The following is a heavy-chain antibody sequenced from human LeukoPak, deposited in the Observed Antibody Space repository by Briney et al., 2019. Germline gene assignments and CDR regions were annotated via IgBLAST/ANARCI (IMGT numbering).Heavy chain of an antibody. V-gene: IGHV1-2*02. CDR1: GYTFTGYY. CDR3: ARDLSGSYTGGYYYYYYYMDV. CDR2: INPNSGGT. J-gene: IGHJ6*03. D-gene: IGHD1-26*01. Sequence: ASVKVSCKASGYTFTGYYMHRVRQAPGQGLEWMGWINPNSGGTNYAQKFQGRVTMTRDTSISTAYMELSRLRSDDTAVYYCARDLSGSYTGGYYYYYYYMDVWGKGTTVTISS.